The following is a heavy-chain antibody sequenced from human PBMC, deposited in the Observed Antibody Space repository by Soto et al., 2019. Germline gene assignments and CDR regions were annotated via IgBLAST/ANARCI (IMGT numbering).Heavy chain of an antibody. D-gene: IGHD3-22*01. Sequence: QVQLVQSGAEVKKPGASVKVSCKASGYTLTNYAMHWVRQAPGQRLEWMGWINAGNGNTKYSQKFQGRVTITRDTSASTAYMELSSLRSEDTAVYYCARGDYYDIHDYWGQGTLVTVSS. J-gene: IGHJ4*02. CDR1: GYTLTNYA. V-gene: IGHV1-3*01. CDR2: INAGNGNT. CDR3: ARGDYYDIHDY.